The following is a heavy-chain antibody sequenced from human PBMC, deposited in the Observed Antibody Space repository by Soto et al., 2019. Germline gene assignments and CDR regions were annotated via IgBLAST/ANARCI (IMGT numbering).Heavy chain of an antibody. CDR3: TTEPRTHNDILTGYYLDYYYYGMHV. Sequence: GWSLRLSCAASGFTFSNAWMSWVRQAPGKGLEWVSRIKSKTDGGTTDYAAPVKGRFTISRDDSKNTLYLQMNSLKTEDTAVYSCTTEPRTHNDILTGYYLDYYYYGMHVCGQGTPVTV. D-gene: IGHD3-9*01. CDR2: IKSKTDGGTT. J-gene: IGHJ6*02. CDR1: GFTFSNAW. V-gene: IGHV3-15*01.